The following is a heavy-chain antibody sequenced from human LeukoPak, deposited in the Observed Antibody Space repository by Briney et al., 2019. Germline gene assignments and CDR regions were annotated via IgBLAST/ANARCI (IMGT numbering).Heavy chain of an antibody. J-gene: IGHJ4*02. CDR2: ISGSGGST. CDR1: GFTFSSHA. V-gene: IGHV3-23*01. D-gene: IGHD3-16*01. CDR3: AKEGDYDYVWGRYGIDY. Sequence: PGGSLRLSCAASGFTFSSHAMAWVRQAPGKGLEWVSAISGSGGSTYYADSVKGRFTISRDNSKNTLYLQMNSLRAEDTAVYYCAKEGDYDYVWGRYGIDYWGQGTLATVSS.